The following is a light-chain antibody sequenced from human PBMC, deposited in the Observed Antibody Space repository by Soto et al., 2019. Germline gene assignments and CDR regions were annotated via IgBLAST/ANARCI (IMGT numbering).Light chain of an antibody. CDR3: MQALQRG. J-gene: IGKJ2*01. CDR2: LGS. V-gene: IGKV2-28*01. Sequence: DIVMTQSPLSLPVTPGEPASISCRSSQSLLHSNGCNYLDWYLQKPGQSPQLLIYLGSNRASGVPDRFSGSGSGTDFTLKISRVEAEDVGVYYCMQALQRGFGQGTKLEIK. CDR1: QSLLHSNGCNY.